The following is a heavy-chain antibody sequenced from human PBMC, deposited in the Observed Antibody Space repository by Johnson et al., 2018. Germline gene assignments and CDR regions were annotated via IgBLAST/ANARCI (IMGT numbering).Heavy chain of an antibody. CDR2: ISSSSSYI. D-gene: IGHD3/OR15-3a*01. J-gene: IGHJ6*04. Sequence: VQLVESGGGLVKPGGSLRLSCAASGFTFSSYSMNWVRQAPGTGLEWVSSISSSSSYIYYADSVKGRFTISRDNAKNSLYLQMNSRRAEDTAVYSCARAGWTGDLDVWGKGTTVTVCS. CDR3: ARAGWTGDLDV. V-gene: IGHV3-21*01. CDR1: GFTFSSYS.